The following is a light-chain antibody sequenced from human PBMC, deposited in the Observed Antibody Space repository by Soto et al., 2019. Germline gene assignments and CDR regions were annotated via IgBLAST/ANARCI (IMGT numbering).Light chain of an antibody. V-gene: IGLV1-51*01. CDR1: SSNIGNNY. CDR3: ATWDGSRPGEV. Sequence: QSVLTQSPSVSAAPGQKVTISCSGTSSNIGNNYVYWYQQLPGTAPKLLIYYKNNRPSGSADQFFGSKSGTSGTLDTVGLHTADEDDYYCATWDGSRPGEVFGGGTKLTVL. J-gene: IGLJ2*01. CDR2: YKN.